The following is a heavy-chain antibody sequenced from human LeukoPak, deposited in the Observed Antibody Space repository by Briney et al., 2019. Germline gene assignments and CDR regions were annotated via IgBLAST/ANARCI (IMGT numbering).Heavy chain of an antibody. J-gene: IGHJ4*02. Sequence: GGSPRLSCAASGFTFDDYAMHWVRQAPGKGLEWVSGISWNSGIIVYADSVKGRFIISRDNAKNSLYLQMNSLRPEDMALYYCAKDYRAVAGTGGAFDYWGQGTLVTVSS. CDR2: ISWNSGII. V-gene: IGHV3-9*03. CDR1: GFTFDDYA. D-gene: IGHD6-19*01. CDR3: AKDYRAVAGTGGAFDY.